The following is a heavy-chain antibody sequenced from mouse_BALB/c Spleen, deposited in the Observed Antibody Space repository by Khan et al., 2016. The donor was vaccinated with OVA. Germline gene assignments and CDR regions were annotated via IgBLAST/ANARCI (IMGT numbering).Heavy chain of an antibody. V-gene: IGHV5-6*01. Sequence: EVELVESGGDLVKPGGSLRLSCAASGFTFSAYDMSWVRQTPDKRLEWVATINSDGYYTYYPDTVKGRFTIYRNNAENTLYRQMSSHKSEDTAIYYCASHLTGSFAYWGQGTLVTVSA. CDR3: ASHLTGSFAY. CDR2: INSDGYYT. CDR1: GFTFSAYD. D-gene: IGHD4-1*01. J-gene: IGHJ3*01.